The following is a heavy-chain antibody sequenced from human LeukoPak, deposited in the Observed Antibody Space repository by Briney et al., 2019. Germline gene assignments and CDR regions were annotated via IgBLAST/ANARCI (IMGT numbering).Heavy chain of an antibody. Sequence: GGSLRLSCAASGFTFSSYSITWVRQAPGEGLEWVSSISSSSSYIYYADSVKGRFTISRDNAKNSLYLQMNSLRAEDTAVYYCAAIAVAVDWFDYWGQGTLVAVSS. J-gene: IGHJ4*02. D-gene: IGHD6-19*01. CDR2: ISSSSSYI. CDR1: GFTFSSYS. V-gene: IGHV3-21*01. CDR3: AAIAVAVDWFDY.